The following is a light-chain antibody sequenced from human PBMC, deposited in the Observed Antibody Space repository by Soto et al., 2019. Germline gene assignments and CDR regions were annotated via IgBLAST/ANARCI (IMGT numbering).Light chain of an antibody. CDR3: QPRSNWPS. CDR2: DAS. Sequence: EIVVTQSPGTLSLSPGERATLSCRASQSVSSFLAWYQQKPGQAPRLLIYDASNRATGIPTRFSGSGSGTDFTLTISSLEPEDFAVYYCQPRSNWPSFGPGTKVDI. V-gene: IGKV3-11*01. CDR1: QSVSSF. J-gene: IGKJ3*01.